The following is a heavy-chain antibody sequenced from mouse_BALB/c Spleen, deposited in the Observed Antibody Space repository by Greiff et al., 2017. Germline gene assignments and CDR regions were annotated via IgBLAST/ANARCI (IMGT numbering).Heavy chain of an antibody. CDR3: ARDAEAVAMDY. J-gene: IGHJ4*01. CDR2: SRNKANDYTT. CDR1: GFTFSDFY. Sequence: EVKVVESGGGLVQPGGSLRLSCATSGFTFSDFYMEWVRQPPGKRLEWIAASRNKANDYTTEYSASVKGRFIVSRDTSQSILYLQMNALRAEDTAIYYCARDAEAVAMDYWGQGTSVTVSS. V-gene: IGHV7-1*02.